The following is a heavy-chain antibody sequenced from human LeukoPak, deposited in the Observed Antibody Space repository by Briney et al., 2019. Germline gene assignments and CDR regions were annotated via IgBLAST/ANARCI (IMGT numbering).Heavy chain of an antibody. V-gene: IGHV4-59*08. D-gene: IGHD2-15*01. J-gene: IGHJ5*02. CDR1: GGSISSYY. Sequence: SETLSLTCTVSGGSISSYYWGWIRQPPGKGLEWIGYIYYSGSTNYNPSLKSRVTISVDTSKNQFSLKLSSVTAADTAVYYCARRPASSLNWFDPWGQGTLVTVSS. CDR3: ARRPASSLNWFDP. CDR2: IYYSGST.